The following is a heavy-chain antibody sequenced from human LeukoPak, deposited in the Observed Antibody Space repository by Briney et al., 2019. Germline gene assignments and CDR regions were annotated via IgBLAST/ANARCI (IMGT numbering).Heavy chain of an antibody. CDR3: ARDTAMVPFDY. CDR1: GGSISGYY. D-gene: IGHD5-18*01. V-gene: IGHV4-34*01. J-gene: IGHJ4*02. CDR2: INHSGST. Sequence: SETLSLTCTVSGGSISGYYWSWIRQPPGKGLEWIGEINHSGSTNYNPSLKSRVTISVDTSKNQFSLKLSSVTAADTAVYYCARDTAMVPFDYWGQGTLVTVSS.